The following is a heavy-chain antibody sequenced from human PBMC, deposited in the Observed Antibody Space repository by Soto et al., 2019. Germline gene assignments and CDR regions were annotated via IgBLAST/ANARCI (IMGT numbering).Heavy chain of an antibody. CDR3: ARFELLAASGAFDI. D-gene: IGHD2-15*01. J-gene: IGHJ3*02. Sequence: QLQLQESGPGLVKPSETLSLTCTVSGGSISSSSYYWGWIRQPPGKGLEWIGRIYYSGSTDYNPSLKRRVTISVDTSKNQFSLKLSSVTAADTAVYYCARFELLAASGAFDIWGQGTMVTVSS. CDR1: GGSISSSSYY. V-gene: IGHV4-39*01. CDR2: IYYSGST.